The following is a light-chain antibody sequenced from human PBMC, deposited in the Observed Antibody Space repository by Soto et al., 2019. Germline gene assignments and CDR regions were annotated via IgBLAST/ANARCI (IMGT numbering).Light chain of an antibody. CDR2: GSS. CDR3: QQYNIWPQT. V-gene: IGKV3-15*01. Sequence: VLTQSTDTLSLSPGERGTLSCRSSLSGSVYLDWYLQKPGQVPRLRIYGSSRRVSGIPAMFSGSVSGTEFTLTSSSLQSEDFAVYYCQQYNIWPQTFCQGTKVDI. J-gene: IGKJ1*01. CDR1: LSGSVY.